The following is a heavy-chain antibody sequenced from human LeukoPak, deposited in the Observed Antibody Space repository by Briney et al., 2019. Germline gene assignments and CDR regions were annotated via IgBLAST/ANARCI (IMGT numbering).Heavy chain of an antibody. CDR1: GGSISSRGYY. D-gene: IGHD6-13*01. Sequence: SETLSLICSVSGGSISSRGYYCGWIRQPPGKGLEWIGSISYSGSTYYNPSLKSPVTVSADTSKNQFSLKLSSVTAADTAVYYCARGAAAGIDSWGQGILVTVSS. J-gene: IGHJ5*01. CDR2: ISYSGST. V-gene: IGHV4-39*01. CDR3: ARGAAAGIDS.